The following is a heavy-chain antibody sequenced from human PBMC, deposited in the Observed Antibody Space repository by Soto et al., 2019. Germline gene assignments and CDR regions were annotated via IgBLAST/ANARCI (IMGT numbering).Heavy chain of an antibody. V-gene: IGHV3-7*01. CDR3: ARGPDSSGYYLYFDY. D-gene: IGHD3-22*01. CDR2: IKQDGSEK. J-gene: IGHJ4*02. Sequence: PGGSLRLSCAASGFTLSSNWMSWDRQAPGKGLEWVANIKQDGSEKYNVNSVKNLYSISRDNAKNSLYLQMSSLRAEDTAVYFCARGPDSSGYYLYFDYWGQGTLVTVSS. CDR1: GFTLSSNW.